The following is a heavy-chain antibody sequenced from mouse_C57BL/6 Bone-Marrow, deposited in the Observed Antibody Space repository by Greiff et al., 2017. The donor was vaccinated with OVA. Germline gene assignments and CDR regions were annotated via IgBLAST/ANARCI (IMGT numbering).Heavy chain of an antibody. J-gene: IGHJ2*01. V-gene: IGHV1-81*01. CDR2: IYPRSGNT. Sequence: VKVVESGAELARPGASVTLSCKASGYTFTSYGISWVKQRTGQGLEWIGEIYPRSGNTYYNEKFKGKATLTADKSSSTAYMELRSLTSEDSAVYFCTRCEYYFGCWGQGTTLTVSS. CDR3: TRCEYYFGC. CDR1: GYTFTSYG.